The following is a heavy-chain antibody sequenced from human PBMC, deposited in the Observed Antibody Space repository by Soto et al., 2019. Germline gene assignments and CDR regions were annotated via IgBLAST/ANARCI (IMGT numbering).Heavy chain of an antibody. CDR2: LIPMFDTA. V-gene: IGHV1-69*06. J-gene: IGHJ4*02. CDR3: ARGIRDSSGWDFDY. D-gene: IGHD6-19*01. CDR1: GDTFSSSA. Sequence: QVQLVQSGAEVKEPGSSVKVSCKASGDTFSSSAISWVRQAPGQGLEWMGGLIPMFDTANYAQKFQGRGMITADKYTSTVYMELTSLRSEDTAVYYDARGIRDSSGWDFDYGGEGTLVNVSS.